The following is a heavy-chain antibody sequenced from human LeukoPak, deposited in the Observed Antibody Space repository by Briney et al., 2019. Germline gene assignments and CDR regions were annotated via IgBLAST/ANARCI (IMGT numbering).Heavy chain of an antibody. J-gene: IGHJ4*02. Sequence: GGSLRLSCAASEFTLSDHYMDWVSQAPGKGLEWLGRIRNKANSDTTEYGASVQGRFTISRDDSKNSLFLQMNSLKTEDTAVYYCARRRYCSGGNCYAPFDNWGQGTLVTVSS. CDR3: ARRRYCSGGNCYAPFDN. V-gene: IGHV3-72*01. D-gene: IGHD2-15*01. CDR1: EFTLSDHY. CDR2: IRNKANSDTT.